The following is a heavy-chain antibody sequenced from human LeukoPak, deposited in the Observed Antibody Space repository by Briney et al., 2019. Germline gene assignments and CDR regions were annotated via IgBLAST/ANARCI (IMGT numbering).Heavy chain of an antibody. V-gene: IGHV3-30*02. J-gene: IGHJ4*02. CDR2: IWYDGSNK. Sequence: PGGSLRLSCAASGFTFSSYGMHWVRQAPGKGLEWVAVIWYDGSNKYYADSVKGRLTISRDNSKNTLYLQMNSLRAEDTAVYYCAKGAYYFDYWGQGTLVTVSS. CDR1: GFTFSSYG. CDR3: AKGAYYFDY.